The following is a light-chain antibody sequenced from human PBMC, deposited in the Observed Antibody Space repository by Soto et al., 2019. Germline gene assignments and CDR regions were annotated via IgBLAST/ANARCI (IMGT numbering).Light chain of an antibody. CDR3: QQYSNWPSWT. Sequence: EKVMTQSPATLSMSPGERATLSCRASQSVSNFLAWYHQKPGQAPRLLIYGASTRAPVVPARFSGSGSGTEFTLTISSLQSEDFAVYYCQQYSNWPSWTFGQGTKVEVK. CDR1: QSVSNF. CDR2: GAS. V-gene: IGKV3-15*01. J-gene: IGKJ1*01.